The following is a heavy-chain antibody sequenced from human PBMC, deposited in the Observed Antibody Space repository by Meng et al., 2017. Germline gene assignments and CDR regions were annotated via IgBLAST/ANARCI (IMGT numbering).Heavy chain of an antibody. CDR3: AREGGPWLVHFQFDY. Sequence: GESLKISCAASGFTFSSYAMHWVRQAPGKGLEWVSYISSSGSTIYYADSVKGRFTISRDNAKNSLYLQMNSLRAEDTAVYYCAREGGPWLVHFQFDYWGQGTLVTVSS. CDR1: GFTFSSYA. V-gene: IGHV3-48*03. CDR2: ISSSGSTI. D-gene: IGHD6-19*01. J-gene: IGHJ4*02.